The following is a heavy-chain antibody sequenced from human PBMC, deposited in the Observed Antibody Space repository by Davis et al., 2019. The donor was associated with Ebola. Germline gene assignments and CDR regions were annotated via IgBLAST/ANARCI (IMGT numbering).Heavy chain of an antibody. D-gene: IGHD5-12*01. V-gene: IGHV1-69*11. CDR3: ARPHGYSGYDVYYYGMDV. J-gene: IGHJ6*02. CDR1: GGTFISYA. CDR2: IIPILGTA. Sequence: SAKISCKASGGTFISYAISWVRQAPGQGLEWMGRIIPILGTANYAQKFQGRVTITADESTSTAYMELSSLRSEDTAVYYCARPHGYSGYDVYYYGMDVWGQGTTVTVSS.